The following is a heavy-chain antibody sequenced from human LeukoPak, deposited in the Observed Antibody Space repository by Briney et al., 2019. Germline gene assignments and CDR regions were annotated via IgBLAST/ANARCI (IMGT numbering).Heavy chain of an antibody. V-gene: IGHV4-59*01. CDR3: ARSHDSSGYYQPWFDP. CDR1: GGSISFYY. CDR2: IYDSGNT. J-gene: IGHJ5*02. Sequence: PSETLSLTCTVSGGSISFYYWSWIRQPPGKGLEWIGYIYDSGNTNYNPSLKSRVTISVDRSKNQFSLKLSSVIAADTAVYYCARSHDSSGYYQPWFDPWGQGTLVTVSS. D-gene: IGHD3-22*01.